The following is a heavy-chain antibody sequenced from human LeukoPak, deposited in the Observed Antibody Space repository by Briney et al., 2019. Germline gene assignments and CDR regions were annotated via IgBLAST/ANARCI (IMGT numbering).Heavy chain of an antibody. CDR1: GFTFSSYA. CDR2: ISSNGGST. Sequence: PGGSLRLSCAASGFTFSSYAMHWVRQAPGKGLEYVSAISSNGGSTYYANSVKGRFTISRDNSKNTLYLQMGSLRAEDMAVYYCARDEDDSSGYCSYYMDVWGKGTTVTISS. D-gene: IGHD3-22*01. CDR3: ARDEDDSSGYCSYYMDV. J-gene: IGHJ6*03. V-gene: IGHV3-64*01.